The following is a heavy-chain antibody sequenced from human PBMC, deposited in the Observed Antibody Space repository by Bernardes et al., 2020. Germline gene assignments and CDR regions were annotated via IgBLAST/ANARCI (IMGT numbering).Heavy chain of an antibody. Sequence: SVKVSCKASGGTFSTYAISWVRQAPGQGLEWMGGIIPIFDTSNYAQKFQGRVTITADESTSTAYMELSSLRSEDTAVYYCARTGPTYYYDSSGSTNYYSYYYDMDVWGQGTTVTVSS. CDR3: ARTGPTYYYDSSGSTNYYSYYYDMDV. CDR1: GGTFSTYA. V-gene: IGHV1-69*13. CDR2: IIPIFDTS. D-gene: IGHD3-22*01. J-gene: IGHJ6*02.